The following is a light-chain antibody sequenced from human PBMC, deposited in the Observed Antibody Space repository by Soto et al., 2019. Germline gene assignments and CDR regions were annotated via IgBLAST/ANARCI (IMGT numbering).Light chain of an antibody. CDR2: DAS. V-gene: IGKV3-11*01. CDR1: QSVGSY. CDR3: QQRKNWPPIT. J-gene: IGKJ5*01. Sequence: EVVLTQSPATLSLSPGERATLSCRASQSVGSYLAWFHQKPGQAPMLLIYDASNRAPGIPARFSGSGSGTDFTLTISSLDPEDFGVYYCQQRKNWPPITFGQGTRLEIK.